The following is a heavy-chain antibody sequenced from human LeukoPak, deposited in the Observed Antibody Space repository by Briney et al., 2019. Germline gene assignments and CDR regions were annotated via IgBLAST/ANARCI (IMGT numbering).Heavy chain of an antibody. D-gene: IGHD3-10*01. CDR1: GYTLNELS. J-gene: IGHJ4*02. Sequence: ASVKVSCKVSGYTLNELSMHWVRQAPGKGLEWILDFDPEDGETIYAQKFQGRVTMTEDTSTDTAYMELSSLRPEDTAVYYCATANYGSGSYYTIIGYYFDYWGQGTLVTVSS. V-gene: IGHV1-24*01. CDR3: ATANYGSGSYYTIIGYYFDY. CDR2: FDPEDGET.